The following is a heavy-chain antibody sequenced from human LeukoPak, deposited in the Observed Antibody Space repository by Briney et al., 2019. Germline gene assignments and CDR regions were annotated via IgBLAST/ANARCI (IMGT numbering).Heavy chain of an antibody. Sequence: PGGSLRLSCAASRFTFSSYGMHWVRQAPGKGLEWVAFIRYDGSNKYYADSMKGRFTISRDNSKNTLYLQMNSLRAEDTAVYYCAKDRTFLDLGYCSSTSCYHHYFDYWGQGTLVTVSS. J-gene: IGHJ4*02. CDR3: AKDRTFLDLGYCSSTSCYHHYFDY. CDR1: RFTFSSYG. V-gene: IGHV3-30*02. CDR2: IRYDGSNK. D-gene: IGHD2-2*01.